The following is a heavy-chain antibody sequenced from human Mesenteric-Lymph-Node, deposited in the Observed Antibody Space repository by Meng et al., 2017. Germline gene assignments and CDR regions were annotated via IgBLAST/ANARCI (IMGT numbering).Heavy chain of an antibody. CDR2: INYSGTT. V-gene: IGHV4-34*01. D-gene: IGHD4-11*01. Sequence: QVQLQQWGAGLLKPSETLSLTCGVSDGSFSGYYWTWIRQPPGKGLEWIGDINYSGTTNYNPSLRSRLTISVDRSKSQFSLKLSSVTAADTAMYYCARRRFYSNSDDSWGQGTLVTVSS. CDR3: ARRRFYSNSDDS. J-gene: IGHJ4*02. CDR1: DGSFSGYY.